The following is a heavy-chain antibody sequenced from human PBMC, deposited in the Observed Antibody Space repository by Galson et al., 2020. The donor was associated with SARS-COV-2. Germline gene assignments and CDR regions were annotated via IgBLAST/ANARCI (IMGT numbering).Heavy chain of an antibody. CDR1: PFTFSRYW. CDR2: INPAGTEK. V-gene: IGHV3-7*04. CDR3: ARGVQGLVYFDL. D-gene: IGHD6-19*01. J-gene: IGHJ4*02. Sequence: TGGSLRLSCDASPFTFSRYWMSWVRQAPGRGLEWVANINPAGTEKNYVDSVMGRFTISRDNAKNSLYLQMNSLRAGDTAVYYCARGVQGLVYFDLWGLGTLVTVSS.